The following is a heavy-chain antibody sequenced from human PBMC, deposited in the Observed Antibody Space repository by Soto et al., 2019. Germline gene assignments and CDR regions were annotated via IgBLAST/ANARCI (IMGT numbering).Heavy chain of an antibody. Sequence: EVQLLESGGGLVQPGGSLRLSCAASGFTFSTYAMNWVRQAAGKGLEWVSTISGSGGNTYYADSVKGRFTISRDNSKNTLFLQMNSLSAEDTALYYCAQSHTGINSENDYWGRGTLVTVSS. CDR3: AQSHTGINSENDY. CDR1: GFTFSTYA. CDR2: ISGSGGNT. J-gene: IGHJ4*02. D-gene: IGHD2-2*02. V-gene: IGHV3-23*01.